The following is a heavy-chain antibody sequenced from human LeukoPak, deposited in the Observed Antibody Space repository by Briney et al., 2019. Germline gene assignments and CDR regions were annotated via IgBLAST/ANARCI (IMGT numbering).Heavy chain of an antibody. J-gene: IGHJ4*02. CDR1: EFSVGSNY. CDR2: IYSGGST. V-gene: IGHV3-66*01. Sequence: QSGGSLRLSCAASEFSVGSNYMTWVRQAPGKGLEWVSLIYSGGSTHYADSVKGRFTISRDNSKDTLYLQTNSLRAEDTAVYYCAKGHGDASGYYYFDSWGQGTRVTVSS. CDR3: AKGHGDASGYYYFDS. D-gene: IGHD3-22*01.